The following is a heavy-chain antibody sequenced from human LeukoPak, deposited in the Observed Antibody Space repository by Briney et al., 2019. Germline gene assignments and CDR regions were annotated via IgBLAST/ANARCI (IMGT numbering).Heavy chain of an antibody. D-gene: IGHD2-2*01. CDR3: AKGRLGCSSTSCYVDYYYYGMDV. J-gene: IGHJ6*04. CDR2: ISGSGGST. CDR1: GFTVSSYA. Sequence: GGSLRLSCAASGFTVSSYAMSWVRQAPGKGREGVSAISGSGGSTYYADSVKGRFTISRDNSKNTLYLQMNSLRAEDTAVYYCAKGRLGCSSTSCYVDYYYYGMDVWGKGTTVTVSS. V-gene: IGHV3-23*01.